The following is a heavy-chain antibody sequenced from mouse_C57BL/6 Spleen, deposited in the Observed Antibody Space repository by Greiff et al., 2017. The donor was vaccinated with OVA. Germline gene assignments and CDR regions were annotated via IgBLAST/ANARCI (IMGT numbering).Heavy chain of an antibody. J-gene: IGHJ4*01. V-gene: IGHV1-64*01. CDR2: IHPNSGST. CDR3: ARRSNYYAMDY. D-gene: IGHD2-5*01. Sequence: QVQLQQPGAELVKPGASVKLSCKASGYTFTSYWMHWVKQRPGQGLEWIGMIHPNSGSTNYNEKFKSKATLTVDKSSSTAYMQLSSLTSEASAVYYCARRSNYYAMDYWGQGTSVTVSS. CDR1: GYTFTSYW.